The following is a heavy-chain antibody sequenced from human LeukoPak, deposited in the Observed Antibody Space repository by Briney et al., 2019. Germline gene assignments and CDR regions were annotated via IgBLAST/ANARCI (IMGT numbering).Heavy chain of an antibody. Sequence: PSETLSLTCTVSGGSISSSRYYWGWIRQPPGKGLEWIGTIYYSGSTYYNPSLKSRVTISVDTSKNQFSLKLSSVTAADTAVYYCARQTPYYYGWTPDWGQGTLVTVSS. CDR1: GGSISSSRYY. J-gene: IGHJ4*02. CDR3: ARQTPYYYGWTPD. CDR2: IYYSGST. V-gene: IGHV4-39*01. D-gene: IGHD3-10*01.